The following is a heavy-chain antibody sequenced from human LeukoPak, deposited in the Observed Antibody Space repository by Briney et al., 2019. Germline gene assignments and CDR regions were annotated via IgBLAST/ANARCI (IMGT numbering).Heavy chain of an antibody. CDR3: ARGFSGWALGY. CDR2: IDADGST. D-gene: IGHD6-19*01. J-gene: IGHJ4*02. Sequence: GGSLRLSCAASGFTFSSFWMHWVRQAPEKGLVWVSRIDADGSTNYADSVKGRFSISRDNAKNSLYLQMNSLRAEDTAVYYCARGFSGWALGYWGQGTLVTVSS. CDR1: GFTFSSFW. V-gene: IGHV3-74*01.